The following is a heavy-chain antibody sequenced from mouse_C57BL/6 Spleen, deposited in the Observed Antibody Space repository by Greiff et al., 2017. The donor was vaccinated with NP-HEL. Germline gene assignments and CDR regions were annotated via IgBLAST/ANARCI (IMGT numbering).Heavy chain of an antibody. D-gene: IGHD1-1*01. CDR2: IYPGDGDT. V-gene: IGHV1-82*01. Sequence: LQESGPELVKPGASVKISCKASGYAFSSSWMNWVKQRPGKGLEWIGRIYPGDGDTNYNEKFKSKATLTVDTSSSTAYMQLSSLTSEDSAVYYCASYYYGSSYDYWGQGTTLTVSS. CDR3: ASYYYGSSYDY. J-gene: IGHJ2*01. CDR1: GYAFSSSW.